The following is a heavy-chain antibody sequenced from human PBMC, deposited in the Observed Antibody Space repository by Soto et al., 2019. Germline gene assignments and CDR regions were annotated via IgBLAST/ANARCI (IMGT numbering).Heavy chain of an antibody. D-gene: IGHD2-2*01. V-gene: IGHV1-69*08. J-gene: IGHJ5*02. Sequence: QVQLVQSGAEVKKPGSSVKVSCKASGGTFSSYTISWVRQAPGQGVEWMGRIIPILGIANYAQKFQGRVTITADKSTSTANMELSSLRSEDTAVYYCARDCSNTSCYAYPWGQGTLVTVSS. CDR2: IIPILGIA. CDR3: ARDCSNTSCYAYP. CDR1: GGTFSSYT.